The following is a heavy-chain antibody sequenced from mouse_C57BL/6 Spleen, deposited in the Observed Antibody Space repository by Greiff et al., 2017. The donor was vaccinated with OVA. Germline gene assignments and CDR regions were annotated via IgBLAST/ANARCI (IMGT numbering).Heavy chain of an antibody. CDR1: GYTFTEYT. D-gene: IGHD1-1*01. V-gene: IGHV1-62-2*01. Sequence: QVQLKQSGAELVKPGASVKLSCKASGYTFTEYTIHWVKQRSGQGLEWIGWFYPGSGSIKYNEKFKDKATLTADKSSSTVYMELSRLTSEDSAVYFCARHALLYYYGSSQGFWFAYWGQGTLVTVSA. CDR3: ARHALLYYYGSSQGFWFAY. CDR2: FYPGSGSI. J-gene: IGHJ3*01.